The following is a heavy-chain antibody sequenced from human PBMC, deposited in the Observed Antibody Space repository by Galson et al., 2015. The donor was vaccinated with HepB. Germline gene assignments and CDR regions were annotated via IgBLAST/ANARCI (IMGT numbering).Heavy chain of an antibody. J-gene: IGHJ6*02. Sequence: SLRLSCAASGFTLTRYAIHWVRQAPGKGLEWVAIMSTDGSNEYDDSVMGRFTISRDIYKNTLFLQLRSLRAEDTAVFYCARARGTLASMNYYYGMDVWGQGTTVTVSS. CDR1: GFTLTRYA. CDR2: MSTDGSNE. V-gene: IGHV3-30*04. D-gene: IGHD5-24*01. CDR3: ARARGTLASMNYYYGMDV.